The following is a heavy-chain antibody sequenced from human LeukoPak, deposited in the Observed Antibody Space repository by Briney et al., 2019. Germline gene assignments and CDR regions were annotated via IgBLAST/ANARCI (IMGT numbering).Heavy chain of an antibody. V-gene: IGHV3-23*01. CDR1: GFTFSSYA. CDR2: ISGSGYNS. J-gene: IGHJ3*02. Sequence: QPGGSLSLSCAATGFTFSSYAMTWVRQAPGKGLEWVSAISGSGYNSYYADSVKGRFTISRDNSKNTLFLQMNSLRGEDTAIYYCAKWMVRRDFWSGAFDIWGQGTMVTV. CDR3: AKWMVRRDFWSGAFDI. D-gene: IGHD3-3*01.